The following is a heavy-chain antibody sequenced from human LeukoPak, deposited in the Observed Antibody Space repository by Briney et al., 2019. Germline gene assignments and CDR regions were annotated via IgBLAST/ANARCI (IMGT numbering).Heavy chain of an antibody. CDR1: AFTFSNAW. CDR3: TTVRYGSGSYHDY. V-gene: IGHV3-15*01. CDR2: IKSKTDGGTT. D-gene: IGHD3-10*01. Sequence: GGSLRLSCGASAFTFSNAWMSWVRQGPGKGLEWVGRIKSKTDGGTTDYAAPVKGRFTISRDDSKNTLYLQMNSLKTEDTAVYYCTTVRYGSGSYHDYWGQGTLVTVSS. J-gene: IGHJ4*02.